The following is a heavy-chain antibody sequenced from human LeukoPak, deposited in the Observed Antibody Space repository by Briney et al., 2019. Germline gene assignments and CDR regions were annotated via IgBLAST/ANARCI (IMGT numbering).Heavy chain of an antibody. Sequence: PSETLSLTCTVSGGSISSGSYYWSWIRQPAGKGLKWIGRIYTSGSTNYNPSLKSRVTISVDTSKNQFSLKLSSVTAADTAVYYCARRFGSGWSPIDHWGQGTLVTVSS. CDR1: GGSISSGSYY. CDR3: ARRFGSGWSPIDH. V-gene: IGHV4-61*02. D-gene: IGHD6-19*01. CDR2: IYTSGST. J-gene: IGHJ4*02.